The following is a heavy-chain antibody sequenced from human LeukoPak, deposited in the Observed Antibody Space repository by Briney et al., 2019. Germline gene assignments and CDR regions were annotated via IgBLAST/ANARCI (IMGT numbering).Heavy chain of an antibody. V-gene: IGHV1-46*01. CDR3: ARNVGSGFDY. CDR1: GYTFSIYY. Sequence: GASVTVSCKASGYTFSIYYIHWVRQAPGQGLEWMGFINPSGGSTSYAQKFQGRVTMTRDTSTSTVYVELSSLRSEDTAMYYCARNVGSGFDYWGQGTLVTVSS. D-gene: IGHD1-1*01. J-gene: IGHJ4*02. CDR2: INPSGGST.